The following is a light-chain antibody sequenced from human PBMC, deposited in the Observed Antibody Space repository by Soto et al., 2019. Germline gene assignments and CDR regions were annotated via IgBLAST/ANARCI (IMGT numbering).Light chain of an antibody. CDR3: SSYAVNNKVI. V-gene: IGLV2-8*01. Sequence: QSVLTQPASVSGSPGQSITISCTGTSSDVGGYNYVSWYQQHPGKAPKLMIYDVYKRPSGVPDRFSGSKSGNTASLTVSGLQAEDEADYYCSSYAVNNKVIFGGGTKVTVL. CDR2: DVY. J-gene: IGLJ2*01. CDR1: SSDVGGYNY.